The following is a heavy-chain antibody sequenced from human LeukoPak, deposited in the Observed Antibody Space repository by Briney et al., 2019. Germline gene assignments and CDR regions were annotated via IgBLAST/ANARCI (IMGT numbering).Heavy chain of an antibody. Sequence: SETLSLTCTVSGGSISSYYLSWIRQPPGKGLEWIGYIYYSGSINYNPSLKSRVTISGDTSKKQFSLKLSSVTAADTAVYYCARAVIPYNWNVPLGYWGQGTLVTVSS. CDR3: ARAVIPYNWNVPLGY. J-gene: IGHJ4*02. D-gene: IGHD1-1*01. CDR2: IYYSGSI. CDR1: GGSISSYY. V-gene: IGHV4-59*01.